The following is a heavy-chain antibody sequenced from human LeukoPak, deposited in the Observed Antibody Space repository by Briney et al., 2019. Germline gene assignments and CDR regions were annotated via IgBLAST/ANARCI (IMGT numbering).Heavy chain of an antibody. CDR1: GGSISSSSYY. CDR2: IYYSGST. CDR3: ARDKSGIDY. Sequence: SETLSLTCTVSGGSISSSSYYWGWIRQPPGKGPEWIGSIYYSGSTYYNPSLKSRVTISVDTSKNQFSLKLSSVTAADTAVYYCARDKSGIDYWGQGTLVTVSS. V-gene: IGHV4-39*07. J-gene: IGHJ4*02.